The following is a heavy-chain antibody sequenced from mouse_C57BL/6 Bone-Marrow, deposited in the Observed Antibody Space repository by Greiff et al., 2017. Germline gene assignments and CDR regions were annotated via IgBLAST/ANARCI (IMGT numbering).Heavy chain of an antibody. Sequence: QVQLQQPGAELVKPGASVKMSCKASGYTFTSYWITWVKQRPGQGLEWIGDIYPGSGSTNYNEKFKSKATLTVDTSSSTAYMQLSSLTSEDSAVYYCAKSHGSSTWFAYWGQGTLVTVSA. V-gene: IGHV1-55*01. CDR1: GYTFTSYW. D-gene: IGHD1-1*01. J-gene: IGHJ3*01. CDR2: IYPGSGST. CDR3: AKSHGSSTWFAY.